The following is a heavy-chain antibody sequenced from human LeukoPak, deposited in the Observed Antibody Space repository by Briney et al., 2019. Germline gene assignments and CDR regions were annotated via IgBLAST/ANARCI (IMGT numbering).Heavy chain of an antibody. J-gene: IGHJ4*02. CDR3: ASGVYNDYSNY. Sequence: PSETLSLTCAVYGGSFSGYYWSWIRQPPEKGLEWIGEINHSGSTNYNPSLKSRVTISVDTSKNQFSLKLSSVTAADTAVYYCASGVYNDYSNYWGQGTLVTVSS. CDR2: INHSGST. D-gene: IGHD4-11*01. V-gene: IGHV4-34*01. CDR1: GGSFSGYY.